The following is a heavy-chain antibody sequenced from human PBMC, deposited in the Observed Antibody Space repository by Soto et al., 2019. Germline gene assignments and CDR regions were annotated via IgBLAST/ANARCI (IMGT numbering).Heavy chain of an antibody. V-gene: IGHV3-48*02. Sequence: PGRSLRLSCAASGFTFSSYSMNWVRQAPGKGLEWVSYISSSSSTIYYADSVKGRFTISRDNAKNSLYLQMNSLRDEDTAVYYCARNYYDSSGYFLDWFDPWGQGTLVTVSS. CDR2: ISSSSSTI. D-gene: IGHD3-22*01. CDR3: ARNYYDSSGYFLDWFDP. J-gene: IGHJ5*02. CDR1: GFTFSSYS.